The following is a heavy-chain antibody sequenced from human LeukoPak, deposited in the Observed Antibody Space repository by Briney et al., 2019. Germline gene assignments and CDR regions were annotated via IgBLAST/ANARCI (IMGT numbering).Heavy chain of an antibody. CDR2: IKQDGSEK. Sequence: GGSLRLSCAASEFSVGSNYMTWVRQAPGKGLEWVANIKQDGSEKYSVDSVKGRFTISRDNAKNSLYLQMNSLRAEDTAVYYCAKEDITMVRGDFDYWGQGTLVTVSS. D-gene: IGHD3-10*01. V-gene: IGHV3-7*03. CDR3: AKEDITMVRGDFDY. J-gene: IGHJ4*02. CDR1: EFSVGSNY.